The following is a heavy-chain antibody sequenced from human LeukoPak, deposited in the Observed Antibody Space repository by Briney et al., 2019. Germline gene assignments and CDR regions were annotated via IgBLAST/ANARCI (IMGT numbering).Heavy chain of an antibody. CDR2: ISWNSGSI. Sequence: GRSLRLSCAASGFTFDDYAMHWVRQAPGKGLEWVSGISWNSGSIGYADSVKGRFTISRDNAKNSLYLQMNSLRDEDTAVYYCAREAGGDYWGQGTLVTVSS. D-gene: IGHD1-26*01. V-gene: IGHV3-9*01. CDR1: GFTFDDYA. CDR3: AREAGGDY. J-gene: IGHJ4*02.